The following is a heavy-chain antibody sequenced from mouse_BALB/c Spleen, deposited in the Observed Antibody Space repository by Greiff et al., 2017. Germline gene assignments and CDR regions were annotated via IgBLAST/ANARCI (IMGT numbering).Heavy chain of an antibody. CDR1: GFTFSSYT. CDR2: ISSGGSYT. V-gene: IGHV5-6-4*01. Sequence: EVKLEESGGGLVKPGGSLKLSCAASGFTFSSYTMSWVRQTPEKRLEWVATISSGGSYTYYPDSVKGRFTISRDNAKNTLYLQMSSLKSEDTAMYYCTTLWLRRGLYWGQGTTLTVSS. J-gene: IGHJ2*01. CDR3: TTLWLRRGLY. D-gene: IGHD2-2*01.